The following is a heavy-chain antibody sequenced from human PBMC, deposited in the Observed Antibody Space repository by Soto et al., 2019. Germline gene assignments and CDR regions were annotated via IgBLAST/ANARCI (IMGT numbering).Heavy chain of an antibody. CDR1: GFTFDDYA. J-gene: IGHJ4*02. CDR2: ISWNGAAT. CDR3: ANLPLYGSGFDC. V-gene: IGHV3-9*01. D-gene: IGHD3-10*01. Sequence: EAQLVECGGGLVQPGRSLRLSCVASGFTFDDYAIHWVRQAPGKGLEWVSGISWNGAATGYADSVKGRFIISRDNAKNSLYLQMSSLRTEDTAIYYCANLPLYGSGFDCWGQGTLVTVSS.